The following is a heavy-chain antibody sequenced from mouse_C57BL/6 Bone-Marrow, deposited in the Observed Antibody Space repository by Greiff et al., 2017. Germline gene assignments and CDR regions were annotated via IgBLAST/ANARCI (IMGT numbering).Heavy chain of an antibody. CDR3: AKGFDY. Sequence: EVKLMESGGGLVKPGGSLKLSCAASGFTFSDYGMHWVRQAPEKGLEWVAYISSGSSTIYYADTVKGRFTISRDNAKNPLFLKMTSLRSEDTAMYYCAKGFDYWGQGTTLTVSS. CDR1: GFTFSDYG. J-gene: IGHJ2*01. CDR2: ISSGSSTI. V-gene: IGHV5-17*01.